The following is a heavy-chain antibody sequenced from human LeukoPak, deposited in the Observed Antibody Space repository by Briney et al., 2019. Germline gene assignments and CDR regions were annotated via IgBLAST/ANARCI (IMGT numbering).Heavy chain of an antibody. V-gene: IGHV3-48*03. J-gene: IGHJ4*02. D-gene: IGHD5-24*01. CDR2: ISSSGSPI. CDR1: GFTFRAYQ. Sequence: GGSLRLSCAASGFTFRAYQMSWVSQVPGKGLEWVSYISSSGSPIYYADSVKGRFTISRDNAENSLYLQMNSLRVEDTALYYCARQASGDGYNFDYWGQGTLVTVSS. CDR3: ARQASGDGYNFDY.